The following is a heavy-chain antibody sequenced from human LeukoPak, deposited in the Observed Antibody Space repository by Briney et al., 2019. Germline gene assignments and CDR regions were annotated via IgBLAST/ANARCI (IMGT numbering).Heavy chain of an antibody. Sequence: PGGSLRLSCAASGFTFSSYWMHWVRQAPGKGLVWVSYVNTGGSSSSYADSVKGRFTISRDNAKNTLYLQMNSLSAEDTAVYYCVRDFVSSSWMGYWGQGTLVTVSS. CDR3: VRDFVSSSWMGY. CDR2: VNTGGSSS. V-gene: IGHV3-74*01. D-gene: IGHD6-13*01. J-gene: IGHJ4*02. CDR1: GFTFSSYW.